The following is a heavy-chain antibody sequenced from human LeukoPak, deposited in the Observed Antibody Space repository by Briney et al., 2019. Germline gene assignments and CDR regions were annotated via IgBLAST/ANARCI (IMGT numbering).Heavy chain of an antibody. CDR3: ARAGNYYYSSGYYSHFDY. CDR2: VYHSGST. Sequence: PSETLSLTCTVSGASISSDYWNWIRQPPGKGLKWIGHVYHSGSTNYNPSLKSRVTISVDTSKNQFSLKLSSVTAADTAVYYCARAGNYYYSSGYYSHFDYWGQGTLVTVSS. D-gene: IGHD3-22*01. V-gene: IGHV4-59*01. CDR1: GASISSDY. J-gene: IGHJ4*02.